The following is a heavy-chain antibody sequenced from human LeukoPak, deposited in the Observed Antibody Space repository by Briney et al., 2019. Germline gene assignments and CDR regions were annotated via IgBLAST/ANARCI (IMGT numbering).Heavy chain of an antibody. CDR1: GYSISGGYY. V-gene: IGHV4-38-2*02. J-gene: IGHJ3*02. CDR3: ARGDCSSTSCRNDAFDI. CDR2: IYHSGST. Sequence: SETLSLTCTVSGYSISGGYYWGWIRQPPGKGLEWIGSIYHSGSTYYNPSLKSRVTISVDTSKNQFSLKLSSVTAADTAVCYCARGDCSSTSCRNDAFDIWGQGTMVTVSS. D-gene: IGHD2-2*01.